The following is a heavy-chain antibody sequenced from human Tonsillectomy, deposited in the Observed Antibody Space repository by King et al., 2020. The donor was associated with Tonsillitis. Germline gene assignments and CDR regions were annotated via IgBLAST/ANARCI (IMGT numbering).Heavy chain of an antibody. J-gene: IGHJ3*02. Sequence: FQLVQSGGGLVQPGGSLRLSCAASGFTFTNYWMSWVRQAPGKGLEWVANIKQEGSEKYYVDSVKGRFTISRDNAKNSLSLQMNSLRAEDTAVYYCSRAPNWGSGGVAFDICGQGTVVTVSS. CDR2: IKQEGSEK. CDR3: SRAPNWGSGGVAFDI. D-gene: IGHD7-27*01. V-gene: IGHV3-7*03. CDR1: GFTFTNYW.